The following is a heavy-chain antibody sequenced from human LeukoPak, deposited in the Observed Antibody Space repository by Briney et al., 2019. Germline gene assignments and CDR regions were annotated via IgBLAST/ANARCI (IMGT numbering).Heavy chain of an antibody. V-gene: IGHV3-48*03. CDR2: ISGSGSTI. D-gene: IGHD3-22*01. CDR3: ARTYYYDSSGYFNWFDP. Sequence: PGRSLRLSCAASGFTFSSYEMNWVRQAPGKGPEWVSDISGSGSTIYYADSAKGRFTISRDNAKNSLYLQMNSLRAEDTAVYYCARTYYYDSSGYFNWFDPWGQGTLVTVSS. J-gene: IGHJ5*02. CDR1: GFTFSSYE.